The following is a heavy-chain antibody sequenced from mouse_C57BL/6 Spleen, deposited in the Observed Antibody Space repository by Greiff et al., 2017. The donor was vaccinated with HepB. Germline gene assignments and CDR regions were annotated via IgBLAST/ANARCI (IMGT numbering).Heavy chain of an antibody. CDR3: ARGGVYYDYDGGSWFAY. J-gene: IGHJ3*01. V-gene: IGHV1-72*01. Sequence: QVQLKQPGAELVKPGASVKLSCKASGYTFTSYWMHWVKQRPGRGLEWIGRIDPNSGGTKYNEKFKSKATLTVDKPSSTAYMQLSSLTSEDSAVYYCARGGVYYDYDGGSWFAYWGQGTLVTVSA. CDR2: IDPNSGGT. CDR1: GYTFTSYW. D-gene: IGHD2-4*01.